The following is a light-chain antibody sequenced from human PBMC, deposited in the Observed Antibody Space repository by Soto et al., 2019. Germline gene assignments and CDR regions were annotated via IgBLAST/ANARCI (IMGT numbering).Light chain of an antibody. V-gene: IGLV2-14*01. CDR2: EVT. CDR3: SSFTSGTTLYV. Sequence: QSVLTQPASVSGSPGQSITISCTGTSSDIGGYNYVSWYQQHPGKVPKLIIFEVTTRPSGISDRFSGSKSGNTASLTISGLLADDEADYYCSSFTSGTTLYVFGTGTQLTVL. J-gene: IGLJ1*01. CDR1: SSDIGGYNY.